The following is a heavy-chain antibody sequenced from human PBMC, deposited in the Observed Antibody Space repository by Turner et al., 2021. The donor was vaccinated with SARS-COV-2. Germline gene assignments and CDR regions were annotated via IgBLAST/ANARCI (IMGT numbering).Heavy chain of an antibody. CDR1: GFTFSSYS. CDR3: ARDRVDYGMDV. V-gene: IGHV3-21*01. J-gene: IGHJ6*02. CDR2: ITGSSGYI. Sequence: EVQLVESGGGLVKPGGSLRLSCAASGFTFSSYSMNWVRQAPGKGLEWVSSITGSSGYIYYADSVKGRFTISRDNAKTSLYLQMNSLRAEDTAVYYCARDRVDYGMDVWGQGTTVTVSS. D-gene: IGHD3-3*01.